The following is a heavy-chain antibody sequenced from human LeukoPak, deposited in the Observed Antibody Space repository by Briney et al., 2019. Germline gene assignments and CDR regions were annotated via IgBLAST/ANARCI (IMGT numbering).Heavy chain of an antibody. CDR3: GMAMDV. Sequence: GGSLRLSCAASGFTFSSYWMNWVRQAPGKGLEWVANIKQDGSEKYYVDSVKCRFTISRDNAKNSLYLQMSSLRAEDTAVYYCGMAMDVWGRGTTVTVSS. CDR1: GFTFSSYW. CDR2: IKQDGSEK. J-gene: IGHJ6*02. D-gene: IGHD5-24*01. V-gene: IGHV3-7*05.